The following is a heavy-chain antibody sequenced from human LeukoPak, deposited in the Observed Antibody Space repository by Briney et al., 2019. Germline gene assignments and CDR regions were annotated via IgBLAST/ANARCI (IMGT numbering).Heavy chain of an antibody. D-gene: IGHD6-19*01. J-gene: IGHJ4*02. CDR2: ISGDGGST. CDR3: AKDQWQAGGCDY. Sequence: GGSLRLSCAASGFTFDEYGMYWVRQAPGKGLEWVSLISGDGGSTFYADSVKGRFTISRDNSKNSLYLQMNRLRTEDTALYYCAKDQWQAGGCDYWGQGTLVTVSS. CDR1: GFTFDEYG. V-gene: IGHV3-43*02.